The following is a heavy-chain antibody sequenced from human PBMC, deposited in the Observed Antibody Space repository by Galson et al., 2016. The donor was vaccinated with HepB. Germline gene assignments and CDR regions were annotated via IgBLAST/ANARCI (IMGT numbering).Heavy chain of an antibody. J-gene: IGHJ4*02. Sequence: SLRLSCAASGFTFSRYTMHWVRQAPGKGLEYVSAINSNGGTIFYANSVRGRFTISRDNSKNTLHLQMGGLRPDDMAVYYCARGGPAARIYFDYWGQGALVTVSS. D-gene: IGHD6-6*01. CDR2: INSNGGTI. V-gene: IGHV3-64*01. CDR1: GFTFSRYT. CDR3: ARGGPAARIYFDY.